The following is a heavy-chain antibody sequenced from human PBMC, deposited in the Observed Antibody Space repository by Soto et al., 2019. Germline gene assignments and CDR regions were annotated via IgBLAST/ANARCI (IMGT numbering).Heavy chain of an antibody. CDR2: INHSGST. CDR1: GGSFSGYY. J-gene: IGHJ6*02. CDR3: ARGPIVSSTARISFYYYYYGMDV. D-gene: IGHD1-1*01. Sequence: SETLSLTCAVYGGSFSGYYWSWIRQPPGKGLEWIGEINHSGSTNYNPSLKSRVTISVDTSKNQFSLKLSSVTAADTAVYYCARGPIVSSTARISFYYYYYGMDVWGQGTTVTVSS. V-gene: IGHV4-34*01.